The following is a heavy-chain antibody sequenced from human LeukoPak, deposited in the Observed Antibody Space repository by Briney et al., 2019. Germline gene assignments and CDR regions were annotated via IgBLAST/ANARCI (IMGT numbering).Heavy chain of an antibody. J-gene: IGHJ4*02. CDR2: IIPIFGTA. V-gene: IGHV1-69*05. CDR1: GGTFSSYA. Sequence: GASVKVSCKASGGTFSSYAISWVRQAPGQGLEWMGGIIPIFGTANYAQKFQGRVTITTGESTSTAYMELSSLRSEDTAVYYCARDRGYSGYFDYWGQGTLVTVSS. CDR3: ARDRGYSGYFDY. D-gene: IGHD5-12*01.